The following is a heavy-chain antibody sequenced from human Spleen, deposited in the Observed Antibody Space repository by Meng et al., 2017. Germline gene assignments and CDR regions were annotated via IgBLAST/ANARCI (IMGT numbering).Heavy chain of an antibody. CDR1: GFTVSSNE. CDR3: ARSPIDKYDLSALPLDY. D-gene: IGHD3-22*01. J-gene: IGHJ4*02. V-gene: IGHV3-38-3*01. CDR2: ISGDST. Sequence: GSLKISCAASGFTVSSNEMSWVRQAPGKGLEWVSSISGDSTYYADSGKGRFTISRDNSKNTVFLHINSLRPEDTAVYYCARSPIDKYDLSALPLDYWGQGTLVTVSS.